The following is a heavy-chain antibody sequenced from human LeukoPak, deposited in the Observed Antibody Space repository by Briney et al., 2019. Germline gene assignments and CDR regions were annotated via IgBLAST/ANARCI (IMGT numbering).Heavy chain of an antibody. D-gene: IGHD6-19*01. J-gene: IGHJ4*02. Sequence: GGSLRLSCAASGFTFSSYGMHWVRQAPGKGLEWVAVISYDGSNKYYADSVKGRFTISRDNSKNTLYLQMNSLRAEDTAVYYCAREYSSGWIDYWGQGTLVTVSS. CDR1: GFTFSSYG. V-gene: IGHV3-30*03. CDR3: AREYSSGWIDY. CDR2: ISYDGSNK.